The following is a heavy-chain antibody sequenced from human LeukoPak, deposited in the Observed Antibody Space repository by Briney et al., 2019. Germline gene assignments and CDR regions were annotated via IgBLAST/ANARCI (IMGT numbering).Heavy chain of an antibody. Sequence: GGSLRLSCAASGFTFSSYSMNWVRQAPGKGLEWVSYIGGRGSNICYADSVKGRFTISRDNAKNSVNLQMNSLRAEDTAVYYCAKVWREYYYDSSGYYGGVFDYWGQGTLVTVSS. D-gene: IGHD3-22*01. CDR3: AKVWREYYYDSSGYYGGVFDY. CDR1: GFTFSSYS. J-gene: IGHJ4*02. V-gene: IGHV3-48*01. CDR2: IGGRGSNI.